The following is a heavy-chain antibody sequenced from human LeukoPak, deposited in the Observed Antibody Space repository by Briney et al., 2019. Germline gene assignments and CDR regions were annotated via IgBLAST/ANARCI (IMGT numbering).Heavy chain of an antibody. CDR2: IYYSGST. CDR3: ARDMVRGVVYYYYYMDV. CDR1: GGSISSSSYY. V-gene: IGHV4-39*07. Sequence: PSETLSLTCTVSGGSISSSSYYWGWIRQPPGKGLECIGSIYYSGSTYYNPSLKSRVTISVDTSKNQFSLKLSSVTAADTAVYFCARDMVRGVVYYYYYMDVWGKGTTVTISS. J-gene: IGHJ6*03. D-gene: IGHD3-10*01.